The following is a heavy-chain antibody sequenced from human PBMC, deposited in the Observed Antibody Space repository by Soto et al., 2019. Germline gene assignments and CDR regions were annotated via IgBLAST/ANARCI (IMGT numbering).Heavy chain of an antibody. D-gene: IGHD3-22*01. V-gene: IGHV5-51*01. J-gene: IGHJ4*01. CDR2: IYPGDSDT. CDR3: ARARDSSRQYYFDY. Sequence: RGALKKICYECGEYTIGSYWIGWVRQLPGKGLEWMGIIYPGDSDTRYSQSIEGQVTISADKSNSTAYLQWSSLKASDTAMYYCARARDSSRQYYFDYWGQGTLVTVSS. CDR1: EYTIGSYW.